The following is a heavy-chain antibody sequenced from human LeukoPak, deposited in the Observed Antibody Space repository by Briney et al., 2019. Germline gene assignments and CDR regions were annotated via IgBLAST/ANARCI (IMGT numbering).Heavy chain of an antibody. J-gene: IGHJ3*02. CDR2: INHSGST. Sequence: SETLSLTCAVYGGSFSGYYWSWIRQPPGKGLEWIGEINHSGSTNYNPSLKSRVTISVDTSKNQFSLKLSSVTAADTAVYYCARTVVPAAMRGAFDIWGQGTMVTVSS. D-gene: IGHD2-2*01. V-gene: IGHV4-34*01. CDR1: GGSFSGYY. CDR3: ARTVVPAAMRGAFDI.